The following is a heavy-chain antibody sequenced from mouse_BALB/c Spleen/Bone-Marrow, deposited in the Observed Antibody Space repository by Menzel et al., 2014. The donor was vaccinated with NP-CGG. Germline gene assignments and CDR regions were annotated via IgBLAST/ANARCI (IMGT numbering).Heavy chain of an antibody. CDR2: ILPGSDST. CDR1: GYTFSSFW. V-gene: IGHV1-9*01. J-gene: IGHJ2*01. Sequence: QVQLQQSGAELMRPGASGKISCKATGYTFSSFWIEWVKQRPGHGLEWIGEILPGSDSTNYNEKLKGKATFTADTSSNTAHMQLSSLTSEDSAVYYCARGDRYDVRFDYWSQGTTLTVSS. D-gene: IGHD2-14*01. CDR3: ARGDRYDVRFDY.